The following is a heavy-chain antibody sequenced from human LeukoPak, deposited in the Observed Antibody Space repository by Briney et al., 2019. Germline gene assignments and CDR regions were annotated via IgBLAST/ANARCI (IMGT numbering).Heavy chain of an antibody. CDR2: IYPGDSDT. CDR3: ARQQTSIQDWFDP. CDR1: GYSFTSYW. D-gene: IGHD2-21*01. J-gene: IGHJ5*02. Sequence: GESLKISCKGSGYSFTSYWIGWVRQMPGKGLEWMGIIYPGDSDTRYSPSFQGQVTISADKSISTAYLQWSSLRASDTAMYYCARQQTSIQDWFDPWGQGTLVTVSS. V-gene: IGHV5-51*01.